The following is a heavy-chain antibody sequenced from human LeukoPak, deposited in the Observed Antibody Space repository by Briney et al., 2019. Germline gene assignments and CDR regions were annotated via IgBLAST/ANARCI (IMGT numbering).Heavy chain of an antibody. CDR2: IYYSGST. J-gene: IGHJ3*02. D-gene: IGHD6-19*01. CDR1: GGSISSYY. Sequence: SETLSLTCSVSGGSISSYYWSWIRQPPGKGLEWIGYIYYSGSTNYNPSLKSRVTMSVDTSKNQFSLKLTSVTAADTAVYYCARLRPVAGYDAFDIWGHGTMVTVPS. V-gene: IGHV4-59*08. CDR3: ARLRPVAGYDAFDI.